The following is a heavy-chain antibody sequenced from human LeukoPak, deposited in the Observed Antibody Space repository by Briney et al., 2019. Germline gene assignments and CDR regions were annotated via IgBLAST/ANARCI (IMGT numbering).Heavy chain of an antibody. J-gene: IGHJ4*02. CDR1: GFSLSTSGVG. D-gene: IGHD6-19*01. Sequence: SGPTLVKATQPLTLTCTFSGFSLSTSGVGVGWIRQPPGKALEWLALIYWDDDKRYRPSLKSRLTITKDPSKNQAVLIMTNVDPGDTATYYCAHEPACSSGWYLFDYCGEGGLGTVSS. CDR2: IYWDDDK. V-gene: IGHV2-5*02. CDR3: AHEPACSSGWYLFDY.